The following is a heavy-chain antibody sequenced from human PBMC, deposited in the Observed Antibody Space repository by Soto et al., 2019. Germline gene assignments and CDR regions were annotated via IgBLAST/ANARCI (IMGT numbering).Heavy chain of an antibody. CDR1: GYSFTSYW. V-gene: IGHV5-51*01. J-gene: IGHJ6*02. D-gene: IGHD2-15*01. CDR2: IYPGDSDT. Sequence: GESLKISCKGSGYSFTSYWIGWVRQMPGRGLECMGIIYPGDSDTRYSPSFQGQVTISVDKSISTAYLQWSSLKASDTAMYYCARVIFRNYYTMDVWGQGTSVTVSS. CDR3: ARVIFRNYYTMDV.